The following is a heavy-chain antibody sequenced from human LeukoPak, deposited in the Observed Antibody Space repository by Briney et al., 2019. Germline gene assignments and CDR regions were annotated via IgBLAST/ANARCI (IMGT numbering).Heavy chain of an antibody. CDR1: GFTFSSYG. V-gene: IGHV3-23*01. J-gene: IGHJ4*02. CDR3: ARLEGFLGFDY. CDR2: ISGSGDNT. Sequence: PGGTLRLSCAASGFTFSSYGMSWVRQAPGKGLEWVSGISGSGDNTNYADSVKGRFSISRDNSKNTLYLQMNSLRAEDTAVYYCARLEGFLGFDYWGQGTLVTVSS. D-gene: IGHD3-3*01.